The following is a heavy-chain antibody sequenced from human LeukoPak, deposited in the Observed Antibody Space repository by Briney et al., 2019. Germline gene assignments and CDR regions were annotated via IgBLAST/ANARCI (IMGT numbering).Heavy chain of an antibody. V-gene: IGHV4-4*07. CDR3: ARVWEHIVVVTAIPPDAFDI. D-gene: IGHD2-21*02. Sequence: PSETLSLTCTVSGDSISGYYWSWIRQPAGKGLEWIGRIYTSGSTNYNPSLKSRVTISVDTSKNQFSLKLSSVTAADTAVYYCARVWEHIVVVTAIPPDAFDIWGQGTMVTVSS. CDR1: GDSISGYY. CDR2: IYTSGST. J-gene: IGHJ3*02.